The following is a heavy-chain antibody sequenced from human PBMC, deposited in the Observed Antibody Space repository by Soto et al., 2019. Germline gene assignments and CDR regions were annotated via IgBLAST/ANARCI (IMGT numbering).Heavy chain of an antibody. CDR1: GGSISSYY. CDR3: ARAPGRMRDFWSGYYNDY. Sequence: PSETLSLTCTVSGGSISSYYLSWIRQPPGKGLEWIGYIYYSGSTNYNPSLKSRVTISVDTSKNQFSLKLSSVTAADTAVYYCARAPGRMRDFWSGYYNDYWGQGTLVTVSS. J-gene: IGHJ4*02. CDR2: IYYSGST. V-gene: IGHV4-59*01. D-gene: IGHD3-3*01.